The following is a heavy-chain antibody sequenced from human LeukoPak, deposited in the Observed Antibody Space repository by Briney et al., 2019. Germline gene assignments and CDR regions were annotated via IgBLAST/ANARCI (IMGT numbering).Heavy chain of an antibody. CDR3: ARDPGGSYLDY. V-gene: IGHV4-38-2*02. CDR1: GYSISSGYY. CDR2: IYHSGST. D-gene: IGHD1-26*01. Sequence: SETLSLTCAVSGYSISSGYYWGWIRQPPGKGLEWIGSIYHSGSTYYNPSLKSRVTISVDTSKNQFSLKLSSVTAADTAVYYCARDPGGSYLDYWGQGTLVTVSS. J-gene: IGHJ4*02.